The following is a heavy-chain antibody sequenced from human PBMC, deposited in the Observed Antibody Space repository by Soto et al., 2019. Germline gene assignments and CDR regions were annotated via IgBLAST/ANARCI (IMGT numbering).Heavy chain of an antibody. Sequence: GGSLRLSCTASGFTFGDYAMSWFRQAPGKGLEWVGFIRSKAYGGTTEYAASVKGRFTISRDDSKSIAHLQMNSLKTEDTAVYYCTRDLRYFDWLYGMDVWGQGTTVTVSS. CDR1: GFTFGDYA. CDR2: IRSKAYGGTT. D-gene: IGHD3-9*01. J-gene: IGHJ6*02. V-gene: IGHV3-49*03. CDR3: TRDLRYFDWLYGMDV.